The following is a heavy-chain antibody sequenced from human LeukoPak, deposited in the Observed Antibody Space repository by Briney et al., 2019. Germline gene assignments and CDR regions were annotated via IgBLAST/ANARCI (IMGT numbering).Heavy chain of an antibody. V-gene: IGHV4-4*07. Sequence: SETLSLTCTVSGDSMNNYYWSWIRQPAGKGLEWIGRIYTSGSNNYNPSLKSRVTMSVDTSKNQFSLKLSSVTAADTAMYYCAREVADYGGYYYYHYMDVWGKGTTVTISS. D-gene: IGHD4-23*01. CDR1: GDSMNNYY. CDR3: AREVADYGGYYYYHYMDV. CDR2: IYTSGSN. J-gene: IGHJ6*03.